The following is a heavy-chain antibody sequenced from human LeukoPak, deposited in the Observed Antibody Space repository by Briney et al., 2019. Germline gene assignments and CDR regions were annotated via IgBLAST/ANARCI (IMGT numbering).Heavy chain of an antibody. CDR1: GYTFTGYY. V-gene: IGHV1-2*02. CDR2: INPNSGGT. CDR3: AREGGGPTGYYFDY. D-gene: IGHD4-17*01. J-gene: IGHJ4*02. Sequence: ASVKVSCKASGYTFTGYYMHWVRQAPGQGLEWMGWINPNSGGTNYAQKFQGRVTITRNTSISTAYMELSSLRSEDTAVYYCAREGGGPTGYYFDYWGQGTLVTVSS.